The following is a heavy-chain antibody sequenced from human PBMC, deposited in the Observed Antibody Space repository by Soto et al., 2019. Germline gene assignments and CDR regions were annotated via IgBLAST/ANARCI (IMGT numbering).Heavy chain of an antibody. CDR2: VNPNSGNT. V-gene: IGHV1-8*01. CDR1: GYTFTSND. Sequence: GASVKVSCKAPGYTFTSNDINWVRQATGQGLEWMGWVNPNSGNTGYAQKFQGRVTMTRNTSISTAYRELSSLRSEDTAVYYCASQTRTYYDFWSGPSYHYYNMDVWGKGTTVTGSS. D-gene: IGHD3-3*01. J-gene: IGHJ6*03. CDR3: ASQTRTYYDFWSGPSYHYYNMDV.